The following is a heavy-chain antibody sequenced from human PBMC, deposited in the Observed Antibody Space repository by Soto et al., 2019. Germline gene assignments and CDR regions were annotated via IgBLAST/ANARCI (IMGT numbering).Heavy chain of an antibody. D-gene: IGHD3-3*01. CDR2: ISSSSSTI. CDR3: ERFIWSGHLTSDL. J-gene: IGHJ5*02. Sequence: PGGSLRLSCASSGFTFSRNSMNWVRQAPGKGLEWISYISSSSSTIYADSVKGRFTISRDNAKNSLYLQMNSLRDEDTAVYYCERFIWSGHLTSDLWGQGTLVTVSS. CDR1: GFTFSRNS. V-gene: IGHV3-48*02.